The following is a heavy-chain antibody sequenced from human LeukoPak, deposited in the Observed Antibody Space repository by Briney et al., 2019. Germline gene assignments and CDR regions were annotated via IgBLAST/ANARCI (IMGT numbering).Heavy chain of an antibody. Sequence: GASVKVSCKASGGTFSSYAISWVRQAPGQGLEWMGGIIPIFGTANYAQKFQSRVTITADESTSTAYMELSSLRSEDTAVYYCARETTSQLEWFPIPLLDPWGQGTLVTVSS. V-gene: IGHV1-69*13. D-gene: IGHD3-3*01. CDR3: ARETTSQLEWFPIPLLDP. J-gene: IGHJ5*02. CDR1: GGTFSSYA. CDR2: IIPIFGTA.